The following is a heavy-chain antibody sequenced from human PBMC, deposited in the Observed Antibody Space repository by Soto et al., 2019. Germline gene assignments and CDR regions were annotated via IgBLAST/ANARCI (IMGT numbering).Heavy chain of an antibody. D-gene: IGHD3-10*01. Sequence: QVQLQQWGAGLLKPSETLSLTCAVYGGSFSGYYWSWIRQPPGKGLEWIGEINHSGSTNYNPSLKSRVTISVDTSKNQFSLKLSSVTAADTAVYYCARGLRGDGSGSSFDYWGQGTLVTVSS. CDR2: INHSGST. CDR3: ARGLRGDGSGSSFDY. J-gene: IGHJ4*02. V-gene: IGHV4-34*01. CDR1: GGSFSGYY.